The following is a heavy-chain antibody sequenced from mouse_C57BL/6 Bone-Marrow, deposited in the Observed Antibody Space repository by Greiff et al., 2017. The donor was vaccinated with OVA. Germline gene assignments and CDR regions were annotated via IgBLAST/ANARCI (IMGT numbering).Heavy chain of an antibody. CDR2: IYPGSGNT. Sequence: QVQLQQSGAELVRPGASVKLSCKASGYTFTDYYINWVKQRPGQGLEWIARIYPGSGNTYYNEKFKGKATLTAEKSSSTAYMQLSSLTSEDSAVYFCASGVTTVVAKGLDAMDYWGQGTSVTVSS. V-gene: IGHV1-76*01. D-gene: IGHD1-1*01. J-gene: IGHJ4*01. CDR1: GYTFTDYY. CDR3: ASGVTTVVAKGLDAMDY.